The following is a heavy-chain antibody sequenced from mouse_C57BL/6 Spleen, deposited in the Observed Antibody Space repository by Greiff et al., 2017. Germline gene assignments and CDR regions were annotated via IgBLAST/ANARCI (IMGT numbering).Heavy chain of an antibody. CDR2: IYPGSGNT. D-gene: IGHD2-5*01. J-gene: IGHJ2*01. CDR1: GYTFTDYY. CDR3: ASPYYSKPLYFDY. Sequence: QVQLQQSGAELVRPGASVKLSCKASGYTFTDYYINWVKQRPGQGLEWIARIYPGSGNTYYNEKFKGKATLTAEKSSSTAYMQLSSLTSEDSAVYFCASPYYSKPLYFDYWGQGTTLTVSS. V-gene: IGHV1-76*01.